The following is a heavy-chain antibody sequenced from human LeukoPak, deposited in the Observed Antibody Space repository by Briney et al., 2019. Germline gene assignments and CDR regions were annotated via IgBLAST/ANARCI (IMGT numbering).Heavy chain of an antibody. Sequence: GGSLRLSCAASGFTFSSYAMSWVRQAPGKGLEWVSAISGSGGSTYYADSVKGRFTISRDNSKNTLYLQMNSLRAEDTAVYFCVSQRDHRVAVAGSFDNWGQGTLISVSP. V-gene: IGHV3-23*01. J-gene: IGHJ4*02. CDR3: VSQRDHRVAVAGSFDN. D-gene: IGHD6-19*01. CDR2: ISGSGGST. CDR1: GFTFSSYA.